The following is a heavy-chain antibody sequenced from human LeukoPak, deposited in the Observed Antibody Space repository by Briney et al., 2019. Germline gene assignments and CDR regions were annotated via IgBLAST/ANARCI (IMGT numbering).Heavy chain of an antibody. J-gene: IGHJ4*02. D-gene: IGHD6-19*01. CDR3: AREGIAVAGTGPFDY. Sequence: GGSLRLSCAASGFTFSSYGMSWVRQAPGKGLEWVSAISGSGGSTYYADSVKGRFTISRDNSKITLYLQMNSLRAEDTAVYYCAREGIAVAGTGPFDYWGQGTLVTVSS. CDR2: ISGSGGST. V-gene: IGHV3-23*01. CDR1: GFTFSSYG.